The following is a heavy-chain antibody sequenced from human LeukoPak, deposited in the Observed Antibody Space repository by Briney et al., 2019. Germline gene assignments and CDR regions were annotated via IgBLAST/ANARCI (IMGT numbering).Heavy chain of an antibody. J-gene: IGHJ4*02. V-gene: IGHV4-39*07. D-gene: IGHD3-22*01. CDR1: GGSISSSSYS. Sequence: SETLSLTCTVSGGSISSSSYSWGWIRQPPGKGLEWIGSIYYSGSTYYNPSLKSRVTISVDTSKNQLFLKLSSVTAADTAVYYCVREILHRYYDSSGYSDYWGQGTLVTVSS. CDR3: VREILHRYYDSSGYSDY. CDR2: IYYSGST.